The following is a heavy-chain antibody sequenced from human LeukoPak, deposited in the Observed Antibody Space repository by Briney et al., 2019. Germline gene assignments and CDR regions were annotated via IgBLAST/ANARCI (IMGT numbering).Heavy chain of an antibody. CDR2: ISAYNGNT. D-gene: IGHD3-10*01. Sequence: ASVKVSCKASGYTFTSYGISWVRQAPGQGLEWMGWISAYNGNTNYAQKLQGRVTMTTDTSTSTAYMELRSLRSDDTAVYYCARGRRITMVRGVIIRGNNWFDPWGQGTLVTVSS. CDR1: GYTFTSYG. V-gene: IGHV1-18*01. CDR3: ARGRRITMVRGVIIRGNNWFDP. J-gene: IGHJ5*02.